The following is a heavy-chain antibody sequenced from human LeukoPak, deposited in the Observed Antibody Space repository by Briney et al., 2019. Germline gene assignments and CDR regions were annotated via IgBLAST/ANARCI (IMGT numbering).Heavy chain of an antibody. V-gene: IGHV1-69*04. J-gene: IGHJ3*02. Sequence: GASVKVSCKASGGTFSSYAISWVRQAPGQGLEWMGRIIPILGIANYAQKFQGRVTITADKSTSTAYMELSSLRSEDTAVYYCARRGIAVAAVSVWAFDIWGQGTMVTVSS. CDR2: IIPILGIA. CDR1: GGTFSSYA. D-gene: IGHD6-19*01. CDR3: ARRGIAVAAVSVWAFDI.